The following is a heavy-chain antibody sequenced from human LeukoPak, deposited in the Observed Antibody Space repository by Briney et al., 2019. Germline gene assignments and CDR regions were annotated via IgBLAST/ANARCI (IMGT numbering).Heavy chain of an antibody. CDR1: GDSITSYF. CDR2: IFYSGIT. D-gene: IGHD3-10*01. Sequence: SETLSLTCTVSGDSITSYFWSWIRQPPGKGLEWVGYIFYSGITNYNPSLKSRVTISVDTSKNQFSLKLSSVTAADTAVYYCARVVTMVRGVLDPYYYYMDVWGKGTTVTISS. J-gene: IGHJ6*03. V-gene: IGHV4-59*01. CDR3: ARVVTMVRGVLDPYYYYMDV.